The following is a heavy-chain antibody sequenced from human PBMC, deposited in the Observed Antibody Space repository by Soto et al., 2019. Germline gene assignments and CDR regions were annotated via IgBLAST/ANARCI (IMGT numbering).Heavy chain of an antibody. CDR1: GFTFSSYG. V-gene: IGHV3-33*01. D-gene: IGHD6-13*01. Sequence: PGGSLRLSCAASGFTFSSYGMHWVRQAPGKGLEWVAVIWYDGSNKYYADSVKGRFTISRDNSKNTLYLQMNSLRAEDTAVYYCARTYSSSWYRSLGYFDYWGQGTLVTVSS. CDR3: ARTYSSSWYRSLGYFDY. CDR2: IWYDGSNK. J-gene: IGHJ4*02.